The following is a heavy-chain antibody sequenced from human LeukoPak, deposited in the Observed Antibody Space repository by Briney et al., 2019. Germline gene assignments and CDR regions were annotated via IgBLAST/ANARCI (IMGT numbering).Heavy chain of an antibody. CDR3: ARGRGIRYYYGMDV. J-gene: IGHJ6*02. Sequence: PSETLSLTCTVSGGSISSYYWSWIRQPPGKGLEWIGYIYYSGSTNYNPSLKSRVTISVDTSKNQFSLKLSSVTAADTAVYYCARGRGIRYYYGMDVWGQGTTVTVSS. CDR1: GGSISSYY. CDR2: IYYSGST. V-gene: IGHV4-59*12. D-gene: IGHD3-10*01.